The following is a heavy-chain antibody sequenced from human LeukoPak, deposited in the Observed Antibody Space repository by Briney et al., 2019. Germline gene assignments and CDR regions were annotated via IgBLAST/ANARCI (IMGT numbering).Heavy chain of an antibody. Sequence: GRSLRPSCAASGFTLRSYGMHWVRQAPGKGLEWVAVIWHDGKHKYYADSAKGRFTVSRDNSKNTLYLQMDSLRVEDTAVYYCARDRGSDDPIDYWGQGTLVTVSS. J-gene: IGHJ4*02. CDR1: GFTLRSYG. CDR3: ARDRGSDDPIDY. V-gene: IGHV3-33*01. D-gene: IGHD2-15*01. CDR2: IWHDGKHK.